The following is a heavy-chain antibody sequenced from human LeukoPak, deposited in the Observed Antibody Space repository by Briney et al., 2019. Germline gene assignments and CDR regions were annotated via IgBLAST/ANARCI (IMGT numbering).Heavy chain of an antibody. V-gene: IGHV4-4*09. CDR3: ARATSGYYFDF. Sequence: SETLSLTCSVSGGSITSYYWSWIRQPPGKGLEWIGYIYTSGSTNYNPSLKSRVTMSVDKSKNQFSLKLSSVTAADTAVYFCARATSGYYFDFWDQGTLVIVSS. CDR2: IYTSGST. CDR1: GGSITSYY. J-gene: IGHJ4*02. D-gene: IGHD3-22*01.